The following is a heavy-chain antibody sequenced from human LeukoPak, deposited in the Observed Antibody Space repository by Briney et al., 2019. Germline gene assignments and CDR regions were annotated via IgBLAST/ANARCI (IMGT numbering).Heavy chain of an antibody. D-gene: IGHD1-7*01. CDR3: ARRTGTTISWFDP. CDR1: GFTFSSYE. Sequence: GGSLRLSCAASGFTFSSYEMNWVRQAPGKGLEWVSYISSSGSTIYYADSVKGRFTISRDNAKNSLYLQMNSLRAEDTAVCHCARRTGTTISWFDPWGQGTLVTVSS. V-gene: IGHV3-48*03. J-gene: IGHJ5*02. CDR2: ISSSGSTI.